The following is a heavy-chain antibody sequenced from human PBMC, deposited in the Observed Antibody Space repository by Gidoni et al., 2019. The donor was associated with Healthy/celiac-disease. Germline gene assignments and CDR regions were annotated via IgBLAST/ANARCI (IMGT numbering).Heavy chain of an antibody. D-gene: IGHD3-9*01. J-gene: IGHJ3*02. CDR2: IKSKTDGGTT. CDR3: TNDILTGYYLVDDAFDI. Sequence: EVQLVESGGGLVKPGGSLRLSCAASGFTFRNAWMSWVRQAPGKGLEWVGRIKSKTDGGTTDYAAPVKGRFTISRDDSKNTLYLQMNSLKTEDTAVYYCTNDILTGYYLVDDAFDIWGQGTMVTVSS. CDR1: GFTFRNAW. V-gene: IGHV3-15*01.